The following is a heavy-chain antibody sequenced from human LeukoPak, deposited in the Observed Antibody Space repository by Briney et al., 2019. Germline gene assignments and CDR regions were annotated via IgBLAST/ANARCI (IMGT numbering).Heavy chain of an antibody. CDR2: IYYSGST. Sequence: SETLSLTCTVSGGSISSSSYYWGWIRQPPGKGRERIGSIYYSGSTYYNPSPKSRVTISVDTSKNQFSLKLSSVTAADTAVYYCARDIGLGEWLFGEFDYWGQRTRVTVSS. V-gene: IGHV4-39*07. CDR1: GGSISSSSYY. J-gene: IGHJ4*02. D-gene: IGHD3-3*01. CDR3: ARDIGLGEWLFGEFDY.